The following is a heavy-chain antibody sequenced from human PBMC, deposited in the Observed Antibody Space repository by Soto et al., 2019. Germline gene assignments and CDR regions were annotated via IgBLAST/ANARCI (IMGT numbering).Heavy chain of an antibody. CDR1: GYSFTSYW. J-gene: IGHJ3*02. V-gene: IGHV5-51*01. CDR2: IYPGDSDT. CDR3: ARHIFSGSYYSAFDI. Sequence: PGESLKISCKGSGYSFTSYWIGWVRQMPGKGLEWMGIIYPGDSDTRYSPSFQGQVTISADKSISTAYLQWSSLKASDTAMYYCARHIFSGSYYSAFDIWGQGTMVTVSS. D-gene: IGHD1-26*01.